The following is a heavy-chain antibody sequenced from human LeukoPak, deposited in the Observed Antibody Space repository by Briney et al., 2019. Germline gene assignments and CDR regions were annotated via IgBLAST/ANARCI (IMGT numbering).Heavy chain of an antibody. CDR3: ARGNYYYDSSGYYPVPDY. CDR2: INAGNGDT. Sequence: ASVKVSCKASGYTFTSYAMHWVRQAPGQRLEWMGWINAGNGDTKYSRKFQGRVTITRDTSASTAYMELSSLRSEDTAVYYCARGNYYYDSSGYYPVPDYWGQGTLVTVSS. J-gene: IGHJ4*02. D-gene: IGHD3-22*01. V-gene: IGHV1-3*01. CDR1: GYTFTSYA.